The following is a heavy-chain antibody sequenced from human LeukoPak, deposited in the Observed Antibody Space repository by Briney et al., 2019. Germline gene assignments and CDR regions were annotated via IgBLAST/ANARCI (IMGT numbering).Heavy chain of an antibody. Sequence: SETLSLTCTVSGGSVSSDYWSWIRQPPGKGLEWSGYISYSGTTNYNPSLKSRVTISVDTSKNQFSLNLSSVTAADTAVYYCARALSGRRLFDYWGQGTLVTVSS. CDR1: GGSVSSDY. CDR3: ARALSGRRLFDY. CDR2: ISYSGTT. D-gene: IGHD3-3*01. V-gene: IGHV4-59*02. J-gene: IGHJ4*02.